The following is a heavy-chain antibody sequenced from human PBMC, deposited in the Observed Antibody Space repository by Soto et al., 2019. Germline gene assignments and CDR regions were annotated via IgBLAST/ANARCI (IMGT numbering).Heavy chain of an antibody. J-gene: IGHJ5*02. CDR3: ARELYGDYWFDP. CDR2: INHSGST. Sequence: SETLSLTCAVYGGSFSDYYWSWIRQPPGKGLEWIGEINHSGSTNYNPSLKSRVTISVDTSKNQFSLKLSSVTAADTAVYYCARELYGDYWFDPWGQGTLVTVSS. D-gene: IGHD4-17*01. V-gene: IGHV4-34*01. CDR1: GGSFSDYY.